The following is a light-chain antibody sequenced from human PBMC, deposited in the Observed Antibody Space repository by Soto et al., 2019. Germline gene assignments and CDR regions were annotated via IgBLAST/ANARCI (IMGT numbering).Light chain of an antibody. CDR1: KSNIGRNY. V-gene: IGLV1-40*01. J-gene: IGLJ3*02. Sequence: QSVLTQPPSVSAAPGQTVTIACSGSKSNIGRNYISWYQQLPGTAPKLVIFGNRNRPSGVPERFSGSKSGTSASLAITGLQAEDEADYYCQAYDYSLTASVFGGGTKLTVL. CDR2: GNR. CDR3: QAYDYSLTASV.